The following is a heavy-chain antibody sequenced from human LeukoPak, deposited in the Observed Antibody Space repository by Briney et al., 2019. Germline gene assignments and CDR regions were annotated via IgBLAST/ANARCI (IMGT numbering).Heavy chain of an antibody. CDR2: IYSSGRT. V-gene: IGHV3-66*01. D-gene: IGHD3-16*01. CDR3: ASSPESSLYRYPWFDP. CDR1: GFTVRSNY. Sequence: GGSLRLSCAGSGFTVRSNYMGWVRQAPGKGLDWVSVIYSSGRTYYADSVKGRCIISSDTANNTLYLQMNSLKAEDTAMYFCASSPESSLYRYPWFDPWGQGTLVTV. J-gene: IGHJ5*02.